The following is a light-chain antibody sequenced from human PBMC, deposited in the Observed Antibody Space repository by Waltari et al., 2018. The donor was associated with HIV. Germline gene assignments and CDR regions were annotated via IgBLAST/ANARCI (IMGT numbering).Light chain of an antibody. V-gene: IGLV2-11*01. CDR1: SSDVGASNY. Sequence: QSALTQPRSVSGAPGQSVTIYCTGTSSDVGASNYVSLFQQHPGKAPKFMNYDGNKRPSGVPDRFSGSKSGNTASLTISGLQAEDEADYYCCSYAGRYLRVFGSGTKVTVL. J-gene: IGLJ1*01. CDR2: DGN. CDR3: CSYAGRYLRV.